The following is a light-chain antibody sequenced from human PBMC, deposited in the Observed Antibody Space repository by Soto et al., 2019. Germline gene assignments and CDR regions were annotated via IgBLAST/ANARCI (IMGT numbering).Light chain of an antibody. CDR3: QQYNPYTWT. V-gene: IGKV1-17*01. CDR2: GAS. J-gene: IGKJ1*01. CDR1: QGIGNA. Sequence: PMTPSPSPPSASVGGRGTNSFRASQGIGNALGWYQQKPGKPPKVLIDGASNLQSGVPSRFSGSGSGTEFTLTISSLQPDDFATYYCQQYNPYTWTFGHGTKVDIK.